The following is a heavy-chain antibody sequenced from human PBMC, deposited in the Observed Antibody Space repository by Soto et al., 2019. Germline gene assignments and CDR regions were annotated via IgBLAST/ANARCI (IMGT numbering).Heavy chain of an antibody. V-gene: IGHV1-3*01. D-gene: IGHD3-16*01. CDR2: INAGNGNT. J-gene: IGHJ4*02. CDR1: GYTFTSYA. CDR3: ARGLNAYWHYCDY. Sequence: QVQLVQSGAEVKKPGASVKVSCKASGYTFTSYAMHWVRQAPGQRLEWMGWINAGNGNTKYSQKFQGRVTITRDTSASTAYMELSSLRSEDTAVYYCARGLNAYWHYCDYWGQGTLVTVSS.